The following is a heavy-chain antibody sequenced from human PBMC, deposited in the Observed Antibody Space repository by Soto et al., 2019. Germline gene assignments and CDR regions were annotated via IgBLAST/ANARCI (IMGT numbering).Heavy chain of an antibody. CDR2: VTKDGNGQ. D-gene: IGHD1-26*01. J-gene: IGHJ4*02. CDR3: AKDRWEFTRYFDS. V-gene: IGHV3-30*18. Sequence: QVQLVESGGGVVQPGTSLRLSCAASGFTFSSYGMHWVRQDPGKGLEWVAVVTKDGNGQYYADSVKGRFTVSRDNSNNTLSLQMDSLRPEDTAFYYCAKDRWEFTRYFDSWGQGTLVTVSS. CDR1: GFTFSSYG.